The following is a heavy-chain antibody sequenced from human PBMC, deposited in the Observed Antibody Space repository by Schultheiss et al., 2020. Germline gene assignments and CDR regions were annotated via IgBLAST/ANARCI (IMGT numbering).Heavy chain of an antibody. D-gene: IGHD5-12*01. CDR1: GFTFSSYS. J-gene: IGHJ4*02. CDR3: ARGGSPEYSGYDIFDY. CDR2: ISGSGGST. V-gene: IGHV3-21*04. Sequence: GGSLRLSCAASGFTFSSYSMNWVRQAPGKGLEWVSAISGSGGSTYYADSVKGRFTISRDNAKNSLYLQMNSLRAEDTAVYYCARGGSPEYSGYDIFDYWGQGTLVTVSS.